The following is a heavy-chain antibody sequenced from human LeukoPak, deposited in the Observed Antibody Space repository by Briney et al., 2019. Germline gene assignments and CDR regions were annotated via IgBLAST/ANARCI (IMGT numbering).Heavy chain of an antibody. V-gene: IGHV3-23*01. J-gene: IGHJ6*02. Sequence: GGSLRLSCAASGVTFSSYAMSWVRQAPGKGLEWVSSISSSGGSTYYVDSVKGRFTISRDNSKNTLYLQMNSLRSEDTAVYYCAKDDYGMDVWGQGTTVTISS. CDR1: GVTFSSYA. CDR3: AKDDYGMDV. CDR2: ISSSGGST.